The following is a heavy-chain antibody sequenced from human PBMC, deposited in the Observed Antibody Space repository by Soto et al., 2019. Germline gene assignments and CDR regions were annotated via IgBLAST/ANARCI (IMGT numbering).Heavy chain of an antibody. CDR2: IYRSGTT. Sequence: SETLSLTCVVSNFSISSGCYWGWIRQSPGKGLEWIASIYRSGTTSYNPSLKSRVTISVDPSKNQFSLMLTAVTAADTAVYYCARTQSGSYYSVFNYWGRGSLVTVSS. V-gene: IGHV4-38-2*01. J-gene: IGHJ4*02. D-gene: IGHD1-26*01. CDR3: ARTQSGSYYSVFNY. CDR1: NFSISSGCY.